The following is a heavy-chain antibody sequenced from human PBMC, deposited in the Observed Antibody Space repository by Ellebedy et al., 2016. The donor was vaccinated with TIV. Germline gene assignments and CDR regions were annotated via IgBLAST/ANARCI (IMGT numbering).Heavy chain of an antibody. CDR1: GYSFTSYY. J-gene: IGHJ5*02. CDR2: IHPSGGRT. V-gene: IGHV1-46*01. D-gene: IGHD4-17*01. Sequence: ASVKVSCXTSGYSFTSYYMHWVRHAPGQGLEWMGLIHPSGGRTSYAQKFQGRVILTRDTSTRTFYMELYSLRSEDMAVYYCARDSERGDDGWFDPWGQGTLVTVSS. CDR3: ARDSERGDDGWFDP.